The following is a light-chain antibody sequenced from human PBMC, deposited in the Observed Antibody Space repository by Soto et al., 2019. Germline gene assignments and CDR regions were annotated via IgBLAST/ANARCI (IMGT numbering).Light chain of an antibody. J-gene: IGLJ2*01. V-gene: IGLV2-11*01. CDR3: CSNAGSYTWV. Sequence: QSVLAQPCSVSGSPGQSVTISCTGSSSDVGGYNYVSWYQHHTGKAPKLMIYDVSKRPSGVPDRFSGSKSGNTASLTSSGLQAEDEADYYCCSNAGSYTWVFGGGTQLTVL. CDR2: DVS. CDR1: SSDVGGYNY.